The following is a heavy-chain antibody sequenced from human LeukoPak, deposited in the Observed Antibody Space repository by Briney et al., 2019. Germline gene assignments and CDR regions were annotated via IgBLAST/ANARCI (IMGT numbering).Heavy chain of an antibody. Sequence: GSLRLSCAASGFTFSSYWMHWVRQPPGKGLVWVSRTNSDGSTTSYADSVKGRFTISRDNAKNTLYLQMNSLRAEDTAVYYCARERSTVDPFDYWGQGTLVTVSS. CDR1: GFTFSSYW. J-gene: IGHJ4*02. D-gene: IGHD4-23*01. CDR3: ARERSTVDPFDY. CDR2: TNSDGSTT. V-gene: IGHV3-74*01.